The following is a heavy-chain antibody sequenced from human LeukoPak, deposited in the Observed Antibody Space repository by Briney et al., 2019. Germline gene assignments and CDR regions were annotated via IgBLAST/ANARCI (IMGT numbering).Heavy chain of an antibody. D-gene: IGHD5-18*01. CDR1: GYNFNRYT. V-gene: IGHV1-18*01. Sequence: ASVKVSCKTSGYNFNRYTITWVRQDPGPGLEWMGWVSTSNGDTNYAEKFQGRVTMTTETVTKTAYMELRRLRAGDTAMYFCARVSDTSMVTPGFDSWGQGTLVTVSS. CDR3: ARVSDTSMVTPGFDS. J-gene: IGHJ4*02. CDR2: VSTSNGDT.